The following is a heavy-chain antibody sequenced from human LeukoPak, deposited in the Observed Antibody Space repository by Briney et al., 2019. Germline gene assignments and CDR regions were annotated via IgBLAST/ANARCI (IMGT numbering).Heavy chain of an antibody. CDR1: TGSISTYH. J-gene: IGHJ4*02. V-gene: IGHV4-59*08. CDR2: IYYTGST. CDR3: ATLTTVVTPSYFDY. D-gene: IGHD4-23*01. Sequence: PSETLSLTCPVSTGSISTYHCSWIRQPPEKGLEWIGSIYYTGSTNYNPSLKSRVTISIDTSKNQFSLKLNSVTAADTAVYYCATLTTVVTPSYFDYWGQGTLVTVSS.